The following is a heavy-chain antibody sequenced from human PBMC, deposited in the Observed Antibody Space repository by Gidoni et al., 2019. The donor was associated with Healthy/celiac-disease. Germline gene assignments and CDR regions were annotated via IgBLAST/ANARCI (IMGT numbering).Heavy chain of an antibody. J-gene: IGHJ6*03. CDR1: GLSLSNARMG. D-gene: IGHD2-15*01. CDR3: ALIHCSDMDV. Sequence: QVTVKESGPVLVKPTETLTLSCTASGLSLSNARMGVSWIRQPPGKALEWLAHIFSNDEKSYSTSLKSSLTIPTDTSKSQVVLTMTNMDPVDTVTYYCALIHCSDMDVWGKGITVTVSS. V-gene: IGHV2-26*01. CDR2: IFSNDEK.